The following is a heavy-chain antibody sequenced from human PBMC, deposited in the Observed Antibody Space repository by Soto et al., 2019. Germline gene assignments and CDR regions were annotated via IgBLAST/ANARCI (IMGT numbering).Heavy chain of an antibody. CDR2: INHSGST. J-gene: IGHJ4*02. V-gene: IGHV4-34*01. CDR3: VSLRLGGVDDY. Sequence: QVQLQQWGAGLLKPSETLSLTCAVYGGSFSGYYWSWIRQPPGKGLEWIGEINHSGSTNYNPSLKSRVTISVDTSKNQFSLKLSSVTAADTAVYYCVSLRLGGVDDYWGQGTLVTVSS. CDR1: GGSFSGYY. D-gene: IGHD3-16*01.